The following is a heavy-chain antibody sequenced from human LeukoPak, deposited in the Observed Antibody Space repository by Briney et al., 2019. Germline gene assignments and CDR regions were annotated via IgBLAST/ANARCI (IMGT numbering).Heavy chain of an antibody. CDR1: GGTFSSYA. D-gene: IGHD4-17*01. J-gene: IGHJ1*01. V-gene: IGHV1-69*13. CDR2: IIPIFGTA. Sequence: GASVKVSCKASGGTFSSYAISWVRQAPGQGLEWMGGIIPIFGTANYAQKFQGRVTITADESTSTAYMELSSLRSEDTAVYYCARPYGDYVHNAEYFQHWGQGTLVTAS. CDR3: ARPYGDYVHNAEYFQH.